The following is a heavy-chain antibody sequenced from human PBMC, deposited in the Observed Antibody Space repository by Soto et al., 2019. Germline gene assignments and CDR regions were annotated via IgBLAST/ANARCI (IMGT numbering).Heavy chain of an antibody. J-gene: IGHJ6*02. CDR2: ILYDGSNK. CDR1: GFTFSSYG. D-gene: IGHD1-1*01. Sequence: PGGSLRLSCAASGFTFSSYGMHWVRQAPGKGLEWVAVILYDGSNKYYADSVKGRFTISRDNSKNTLYLQMNSLGAEDTAVYYCAKSLEVYLYYYYGMDVWGQGTTVTVSS. V-gene: IGHV3-30*18. CDR3: AKSLEVYLYYYYGMDV.